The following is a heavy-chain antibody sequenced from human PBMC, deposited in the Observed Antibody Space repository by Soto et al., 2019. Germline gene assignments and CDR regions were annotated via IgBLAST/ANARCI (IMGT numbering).Heavy chain of an antibody. J-gene: IGHJ6*02. CDR2: ISDSVHNV. CDR1: GFPFSKCA. Sequence: PGGSLRLSCAASGFPFSKCAMNWVRLPPGKGLECVSGISDSVHNVVYAESVRGRFTISRDNSKNILYLQMDRLTVDDSAVYFCAKQFVDVWGQGTTVTVSS. V-gene: IGHV3-23*01. CDR3: AKQFVDV.